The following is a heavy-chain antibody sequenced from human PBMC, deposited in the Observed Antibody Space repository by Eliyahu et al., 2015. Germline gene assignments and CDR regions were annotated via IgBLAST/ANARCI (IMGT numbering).Heavy chain of an antibody. D-gene: IGHD6-19*01. Sequence: QVQLQQWGAGLLKPSETLSLTCAVYGGSFSGYYWSWIRQPPGKGLEWIGEINHSGSTNYNPSLKSRVTISVDTSKNQFSLKLSSVTAADTAVYYCARRRSSGDGSIFDYWGQGTLVTVSS. V-gene: IGHV4-34*01. CDR3: ARRRSSGDGSIFDY. CDR1: GGSFSGYY. J-gene: IGHJ4*02. CDR2: INHSGST.